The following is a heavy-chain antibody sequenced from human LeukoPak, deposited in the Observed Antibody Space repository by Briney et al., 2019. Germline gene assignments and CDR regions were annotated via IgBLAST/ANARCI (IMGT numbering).Heavy chain of an antibody. CDR3: ARALVDWNYYYYMDV. J-gene: IGHJ6*03. CDR1: GFTFSSYG. D-gene: IGHD1-1*01. CDR2: INWNGGST. Sequence: GGSLRLSCAASGFTFSSYGMSWVRQAPGEGLEWVSGINWNGGSTGYADSVKGRFTISRDNAKNSLYLQMNSLRAEDTALYYCARALVDWNYYYYMDVWGKGTTVTVSS. V-gene: IGHV3-20*04.